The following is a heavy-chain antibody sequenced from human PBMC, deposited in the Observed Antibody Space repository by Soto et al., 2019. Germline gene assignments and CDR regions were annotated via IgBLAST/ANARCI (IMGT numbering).Heavy chain of an antibody. CDR3: ASRERSSSWYDWNAFDI. V-gene: IGHV3-11*01. D-gene: IGHD6-13*01. Sequence: GGSLRLSCAASGFTFSDYYMSWIRQAPGKGLEWVSYISSSGSTIYYADSVKGRFTISRDNAKNSLYLQMNSLRAEDTAVYYCASRERSSSWYDWNAFDIWGQGTMVTVSS. J-gene: IGHJ3*02. CDR2: ISSSGSTI. CDR1: GFTFSDYY.